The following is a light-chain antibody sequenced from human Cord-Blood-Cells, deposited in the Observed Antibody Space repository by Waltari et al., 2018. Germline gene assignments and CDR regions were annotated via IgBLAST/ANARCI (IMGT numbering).Light chain of an antibody. CDR2: QDS. CDR1: KLGDKY. V-gene: IGLV3-1*01. CDR3: QAWDSSTAV. J-gene: IGLJ2*01. Sequence: SYELTQPPSVSVSPGQTASITCSGDKLGDKYACWYQQKPGQSPVLVIYQDSKRPSGIPVRFSGSNSGNTATLTIRGTQAMDEADYYCQAWDSSTAVFGGWTKLTVL.